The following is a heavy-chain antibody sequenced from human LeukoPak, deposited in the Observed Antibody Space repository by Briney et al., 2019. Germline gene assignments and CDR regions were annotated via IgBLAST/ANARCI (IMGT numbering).Heavy chain of an antibody. V-gene: IGHV1-18*01. CDR1: GCTFDTSS. D-gene: IGHD1-1*01. J-gene: IGHJ3*02. Sequence: ASVKVSCKAFGCTFDTSSISWVRQAPGQRLEWMGWISPNNGNTHYAQGVQGRVTMTTDTSRSTAYMELRSLRSDDTAVYYCTRVRNSNNWWGAFDIWGQGTMVTVSS. CDR2: ISPNNGNT. CDR3: TRVRNSNNWWGAFDI.